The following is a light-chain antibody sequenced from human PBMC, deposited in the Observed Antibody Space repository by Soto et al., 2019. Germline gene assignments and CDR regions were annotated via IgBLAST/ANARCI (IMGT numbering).Light chain of an antibody. CDR1: QSVSNY. J-gene: IGKJ1*01. V-gene: IGKV3-20*01. CDR2: DAS. Sequence: EFVLTQSPVILSLSPGERATLSCRASQSVSNYLAWYQQKPGQAPRLLIYDASSRATGIPARFSGSGSGTDFILTISRLEPEDFAVYYCQQYGSSGTFGQGTKVDIK. CDR3: QQYGSSGT.